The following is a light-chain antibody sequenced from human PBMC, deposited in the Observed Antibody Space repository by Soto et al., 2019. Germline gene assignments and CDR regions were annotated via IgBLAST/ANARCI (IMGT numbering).Light chain of an antibody. V-gene: IGKV3-11*01. CDR2: DAS. CDR3: QQYGSSLT. Sequence: EIVLTQSPATLSLSPGNRATLSCRASQSVSGYLAWYQQKPGQAPRLLIYDASNRATGIPARFSGSGSGTDFTLTITSLEPEDFAVYYCQQYGSSLTFGQGTRLEIK. CDR1: QSVSGY. J-gene: IGKJ5*01.